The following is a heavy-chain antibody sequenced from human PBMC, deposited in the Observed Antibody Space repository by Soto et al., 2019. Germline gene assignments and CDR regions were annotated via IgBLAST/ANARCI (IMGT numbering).Heavy chain of an antibody. J-gene: IGHJ4*02. CDR3: TRILEGSGTTMSY. CDR1: GFTFGNVW. V-gene: IGHV3-15*07. Sequence: EVQLVESGGGLVKPGGSLRLSCAASGFTFGNVWMNWVRQAPGKGLEWVGRIKSKTDGGTTVYAAPVKGRFTISSDDSKNTLYLQMNNLKSEDTAVYYCTRILEGSGTTMSYWGQGTLVTVSS. D-gene: IGHD1-7*01. CDR2: IKSKTDGGTT.